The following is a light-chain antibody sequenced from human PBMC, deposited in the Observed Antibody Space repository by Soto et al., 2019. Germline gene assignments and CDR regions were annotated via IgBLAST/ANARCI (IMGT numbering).Light chain of an antibody. CDR2: GAS. Sequence: EFVWTQSPGPLSLSPGERATLSCRASQSVRSNYLAWYQQKPGQSPRLLIYGASNRATGIPDRFSGSASGTDFTLTISRLEPEDFALFYCQHYGSSAFTFGQGTTLEIK. J-gene: IGKJ2*01. V-gene: IGKV3-20*01. CDR3: QHYGSSAFT. CDR1: QSVRSNY.